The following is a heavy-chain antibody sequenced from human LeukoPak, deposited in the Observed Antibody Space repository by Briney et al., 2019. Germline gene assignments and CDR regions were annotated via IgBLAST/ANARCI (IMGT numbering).Heavy chain of an antibody. V-gene: IGHV1-3*01. J-gene: IGHJ4*02. Sequence: ASVKVSCKASGYTFSTYTMHWVRQAPGQRLEWMGWINAGNGNTKYSQKFQGRVTITRDTSASTAYMEMSSLRSEDTAVYYCAREIDRDDYNRFIDYWGQGTLVTVSS. CDR3: AREIDRDDYNRFIDY. CDR2: INAGNGNT. CDR1: GYTFSTYT. D-gene: IGHD5-24*01.